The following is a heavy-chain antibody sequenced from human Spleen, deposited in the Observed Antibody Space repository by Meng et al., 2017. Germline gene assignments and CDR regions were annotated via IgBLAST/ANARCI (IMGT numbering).Heavy chain of an antibody. J-gene: IGHJ1*01. CDR2: IYHSGST. V-gene: IGHV4-38-2*02. CDR1: GYSFSSGYF. D-gene: IGHD1-26*01. Sequence: SETLSLTCTVSGYSFSSGYFWGWIRQPPGKGLEWIGNIYHSGSTYYNPSLKSRVTISVDTSKNRFSLKLSSVTAADTAVCYCATSSHGIVGATDPPEYFQHWGQGTLVTVSS. CDR3: ATSSHGIVGATDPPEYFQH.